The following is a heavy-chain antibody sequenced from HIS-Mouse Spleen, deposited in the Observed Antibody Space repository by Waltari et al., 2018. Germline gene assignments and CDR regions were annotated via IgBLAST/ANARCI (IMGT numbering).Heavy chain of an antibody. J-gene: IGHJ2*01. CDR2: IYYSGRT. Sequence: QLQLQESGPGLVKPSETLSLTCTVSGGSISSSSYYWGWIRQPPGKGLGWIGSIYYSGRTCYNPALKGRVTISVDTSKNQFSLKLSSVTAADTAVYYCAREIPYSSSWYDWYFDLWGRGTLVTVSS. CDR1: GGSISSSSYY. D-gene: IGHD6-13*01. V-gene: IGHV4-39*07. CDR3: AREIPYSSSWYDWYFDL.